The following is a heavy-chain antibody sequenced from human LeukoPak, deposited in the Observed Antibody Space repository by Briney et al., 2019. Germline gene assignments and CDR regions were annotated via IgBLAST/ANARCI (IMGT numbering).Heavy chain of an antibody. V-gene: IGHV1-18*01. J-gene: IGHJ4*02. CDR3: ARGPVQLERRSLGSFDY. Sequence: ASVKVSCKASGYTFTSYGISWVRQAPGQGLEWMGWISAYNGNTNYAQKFQGRVTMTTDTSTSTAYMELRSLRSDDTAVYYCARGPVQLERRSLGSFDYWGQGTLVTVSS. D-gene: IGHD1-1*01. CDR1: GYTFTSYG. CDR2: ISAYNGNT.